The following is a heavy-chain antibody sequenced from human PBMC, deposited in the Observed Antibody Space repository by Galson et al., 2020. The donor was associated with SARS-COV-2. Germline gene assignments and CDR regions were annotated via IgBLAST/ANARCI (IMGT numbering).Heavy chain of an antibody. V-gene: IGHV3-74*01. D-gene: IGHD1-1*01. Sequence: GGSLRLSCTASGFSFSNDWMHWVRQPPGRGPVWVSRLNYDGSIMNYADSVKGRFTISRDNAKNTLYLQMNSLRADDTAVYYCARGTTGWPFYLESWGQGALVTVSS. CDR3: ARGTTGWPFYLES. CDR1: GFSFSNDW. CDR2: LNYDGSIM. J-gene: IGHJ4*02.